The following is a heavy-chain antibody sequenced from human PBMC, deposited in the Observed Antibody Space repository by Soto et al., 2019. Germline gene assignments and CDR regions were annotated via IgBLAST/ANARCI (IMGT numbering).Heavy chain of an antibody. D-gene: IGHD4-17*01. V-gene: IGHV4-31*03. J-gene: IGHJ4*02. CDR1: GGSITSGGYY. CDR2: IYYTGTT. CDR3: ARAPTTVTTFDS. Sequence: QLPLQEPGPGLVKPFQTLSLTCSVSGGSITSGGYYWSWIRQVPGKGLEWIGNIYYTGTTYYNAALKRRLTIPVDTSKSPFSLNLSSVPAADTAVYLWARAPTTVTTFDSWGQGTQVTVSS.